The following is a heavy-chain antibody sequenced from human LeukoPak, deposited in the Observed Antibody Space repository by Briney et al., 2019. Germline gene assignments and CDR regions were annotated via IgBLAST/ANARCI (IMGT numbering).Heavy chain of an antibody. D-gene: IGHD6-13*01. CDR1: GGSISSYY. CDR3: VREEGIATSGALEY. CDR2: IYTSGST. V-gene: IGHV4-4*07. Sequence: PSETLSLTCTVSGGSISSYYWSWIRQPAGKGLEWIGRIYTSGSTNYNPSLKSRVTMSVDTSRTQISLRLSSVTAADTAVYYCVREEGIATSGALEYWGQGILVTVSS. J-gene: IGHJ4*02.